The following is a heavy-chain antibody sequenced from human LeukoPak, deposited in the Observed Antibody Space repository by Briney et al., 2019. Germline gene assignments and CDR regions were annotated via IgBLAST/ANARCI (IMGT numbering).Heavy chain of an antibody. D-gene: IGHD3-9*01. V-gene: IGHV4-39*07. CDR1: GGSISSSSYY. Sequence: PSETLSLTCTVSGGSISSSSYYWGWIRQPPGKGLEWIGSIYYSGSTYYNPSLKSRVTISVDTSKNQFSLKLSSVTAADTAVYYCASGYDILTGYYKRSSHFDYWGQGTLVTVSS. CDR2: IYYSGST. J-gene: IGHJ4*02. CDR3: ASGYDILTGYYKRSSHFDY.